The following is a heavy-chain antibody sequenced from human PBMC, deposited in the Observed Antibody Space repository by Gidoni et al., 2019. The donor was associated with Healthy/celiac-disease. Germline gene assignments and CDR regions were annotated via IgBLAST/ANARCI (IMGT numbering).Heavy chain of an antibody. J-gene: IGHJ6*02. CDR1: VFPFSSSS. CDR3: ATNQGGYCSSTSCYDYYYYGMDV. D-gene: IGHD2-2*03. V-gene: IGHV3-48*02. CDR2: IMSSSSTL. Sequence: EVQLVESGGGLVQPGGSLRLSCAASVFPFSSSSLNWVRQAPGKGLEWVSYIMSSSSTLYYADSVKGRVTISRDNAKNSLYLQMNSLRDEDTAVYYCATNQGGYCSSTSCYDYYYYGMDVWGQGTTVTVSS.